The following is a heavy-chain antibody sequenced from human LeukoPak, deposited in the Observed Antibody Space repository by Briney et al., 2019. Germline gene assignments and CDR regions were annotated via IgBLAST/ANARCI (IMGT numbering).Heavy chain of an antibody. Sequence: SETLSLTCTVSGGSISSYYWSWIRQPPGKGLEWIGYIYYSGSTNYNPSLKSRVTISVDTSKNQFSLKLSSVTAADTAVYYCARDAGGSYDDYWGQGTLVTVSS. CDR1: GGSISSYY. CDR2: IYYSGST. CDR3: ARDAGGSYDDY. V-gene: IGHV4-59*01. D-gene: IGHD1-26*01. J-gene: IGHJ4*02.